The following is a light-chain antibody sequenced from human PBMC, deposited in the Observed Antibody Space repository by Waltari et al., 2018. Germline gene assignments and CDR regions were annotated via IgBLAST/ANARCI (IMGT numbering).Light chain of an antibody. Sequence: IQMNQSPSSLSASVGDKVHHTCRASQSISSYLNWYQQIPGKAPKLLIYAASSLQSGVPSRFSGSESGTDFILTISSLQAEDFATYYCQQGYSTPFTFGHGTKLEI. CDR2: AAS. CDR3: QQGYSTPFT. J-gene: IGKJ3*01. CDR1: QSISSY. V-gene: IGKV1-39*01.